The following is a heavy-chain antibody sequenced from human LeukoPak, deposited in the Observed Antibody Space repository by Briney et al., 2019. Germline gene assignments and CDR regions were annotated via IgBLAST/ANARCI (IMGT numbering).Heavy chain of an antibody. D-gene: IGHD3-3*01. Sequence: SETLSLTCTVSGASISKYYWSWIRQTPGKRLEWIAYSSYTGSTALNPSLDSRVTISIDTSKNQLSLKLTSVTAADTAVYYCARGPRFYYIDVWGKGTTVTVSS. CDR2: SSYTGST. CDR3: ARGPRFYYIDV. J-gene: IGHJ6*03. V-gene: IGHV4-59*01. CDR1: GASISKYY.